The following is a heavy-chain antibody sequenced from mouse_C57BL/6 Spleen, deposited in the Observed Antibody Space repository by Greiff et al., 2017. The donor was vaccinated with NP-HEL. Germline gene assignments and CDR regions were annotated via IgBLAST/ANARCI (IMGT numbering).Heavy chain of an antibody. V-gene: IGHV1-15*01. CDR3: TRTGTSDY. Sequence: VKLMESGAELVRPGASVTLSCKASGYTFTDYEMHWVKQTPVHGLEWIGAIDPETGGTAYNQKFKGKAILTADKSSSTAYMELRSLTSEDSAVYYCTRTGTSDYWGQGTTLTVSS. CDR1: GYTFTDYE. CDR2: IDPETGGT. D-gene: IGHD4-1*01. J-gene: IGHJ2*01.